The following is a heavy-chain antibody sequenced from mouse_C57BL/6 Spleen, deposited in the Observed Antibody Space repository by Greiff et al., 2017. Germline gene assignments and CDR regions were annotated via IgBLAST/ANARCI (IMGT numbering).Heavy chain of an antibody. J-gene: IGHJ4*01. D-gene: IGHD2-5*01. CDR1: GFTFSDYG. CDR2: ISSGSSTI. Sequence: VMLVESGGGLVKPGGSLKLSCAASGFTFSDYGMHWVRQAPEKGLEWVAYISSGSSTIYYADTVKGRFTISRDNAKNTLFLQMTRLRSEDTAMYYCARPGYSNYGAMDYWGQGTSVTVSS. V-gene: IGHV5-17*01. CDR3: ARPGYSNYGAMDY.